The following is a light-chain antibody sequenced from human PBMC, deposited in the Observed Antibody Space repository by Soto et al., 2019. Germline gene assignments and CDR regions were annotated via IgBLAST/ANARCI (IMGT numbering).Light chain of an antibody. J-gene: IGKJ1*01. CDR1: QNVRSPY. CDR2: AAS. Sequence: EIVLTQSPGTLSLSPGERATLSCRASQNVRSPYLAWYQQKPRQAPRLLIYAASSRAAGIPDRFSGSGSGTDFTLTISRLEPEDCAVYYCQQYGNSAWTFGQGTKVEIK. CDR3: QQYGNSAWT. V-gene: IGKV3-20*01.